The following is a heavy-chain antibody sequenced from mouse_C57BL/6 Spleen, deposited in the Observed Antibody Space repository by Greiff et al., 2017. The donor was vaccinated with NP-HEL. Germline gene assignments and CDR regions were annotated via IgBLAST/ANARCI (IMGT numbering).Heavy chain of an antibody. D-gene: IGHD2-4*01. CDR3: ARDYDYSPRAMDY. Sequence: VQLKESGPELVKPGASVKISCKASGYSFTDYNMNWVKQSNGKSLEWIGVINPNYGTTSYNQKFKGKAPLTVDTSSSTSYMQLNSLTSEDSAVYYCARDYDYSPRAMDYWGQGTSVTVSS. V-gene: IGHV1-39*01. CDR1: GYSFTDYN. CDR2: INPNYGTT. J-gene: IGHJ4*01.